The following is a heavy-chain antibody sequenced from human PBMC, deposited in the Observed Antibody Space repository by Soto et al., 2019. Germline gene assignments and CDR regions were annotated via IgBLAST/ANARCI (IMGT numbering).Heavy chain of an antibody. CDR2: ISAYNGNT. V-gene: IGHV1-18*01. J-gene: IGHJ5*02. CDR3: ASFYCSSTSCARDRFDP. D-gene: IGHD2-2*01. Sequence: ASVKVSCKASSYTFTSYGISWVRQAPGQGLEWMGWISAYNGNTNYAQKLQGRVTMTTDTSTSTAYMELRSLRSDDTAVYYCASFYCSSTSCARDRFDPWGQGTLVTVSS. CDR1: SYTFTSYG.